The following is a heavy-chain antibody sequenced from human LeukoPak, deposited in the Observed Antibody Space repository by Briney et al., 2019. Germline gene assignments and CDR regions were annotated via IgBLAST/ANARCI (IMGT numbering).Heavy chain of an antibody. Sequence: GGSLRLSCVVSGIISRNAWMNWVRQTPGKGLEWVGLIKSKVDGGTTDYAAPVKGRFTISRDDSKNTLYLQMSSLKIENTAIYYCTKDPPLTGGVYSAHWGPGTLVTVSS. CDR1: GIISRNAW. J-gene: IGHJ4*02. D-gene: IGHD7-27*01. CDR2: IKSKVDGGTT. CDR3: TKDPPLTGGVYSAH. V-gene: IGHV3-15*07.